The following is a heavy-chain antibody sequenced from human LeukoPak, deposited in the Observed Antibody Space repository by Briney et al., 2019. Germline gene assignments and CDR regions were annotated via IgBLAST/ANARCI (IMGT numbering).Heavy chain of an antibody. CDR3: ARATGAYYEYFDY. D-gene: IGHD3-22*01. Sequence: SETLSLTCTVSGGSISSYYWSWIRQPPGKGLEWIGYIYYSGSTNYNPSLKSRVTISVDTSKNQFSLKLSSVTAADTAVYYCARATGAYYEYFDYWGQGTLVTVSS. CDR1: GGSISSYY. CDR2: IYYSGST. V-gene: IGHV4-59*01. J-gene: IGHJ4*02.